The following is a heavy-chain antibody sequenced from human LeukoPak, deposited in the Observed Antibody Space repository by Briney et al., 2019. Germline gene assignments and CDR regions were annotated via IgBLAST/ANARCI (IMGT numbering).Heavy chain of an antibody. CDR2: MNPNSGNT. Sequence: ASVKVSCKASGYTFNSYDINWVRQATGQGLEWMGWMNPNSGNTGYTQKFQGRVTMTRNTSISTAYMELSSLRSEDTPVYYCARGSGPVGGAGGYYFDYWGQGTLVTVSS. CDR3: ARGSGPVGGAGGYYFDY. D-gene: IGHD3-10*01. V-gene: IGHV1-8*01. J-gene: IGHJ4*02. CDR1: GYTFNSYD.